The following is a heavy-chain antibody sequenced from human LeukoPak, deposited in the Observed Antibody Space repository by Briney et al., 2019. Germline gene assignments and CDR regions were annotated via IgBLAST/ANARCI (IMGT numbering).Heavy chain of an antibody. CDR3: ARNQWRCYDSSGYNAPKCFDY. CDR2: ISAYNGNT. CDR1: GHTFTSYG. V-gene: IGHV1-18*01. Sequence: ASVKVSCKASGHTFTSYGISWVRQAPGQGLEWMGWISAYNGNTNYAQKLQGRVTMTTDTSTSTAYMELRSLRSDDTAVYYCARNQWRCYDSSGYNAPKCFDYWGQGTLVTVSS. J-gene: IGHJ4*02. D-gene: IGHD3-22*01.